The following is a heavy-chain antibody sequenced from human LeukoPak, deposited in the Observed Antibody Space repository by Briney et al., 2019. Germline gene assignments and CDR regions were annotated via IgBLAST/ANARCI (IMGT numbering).Heavy chain of an antibody. D-gene: IGHD6-13*01. CDR1: GFSFDDYA. CDR2: IGWNGGGI. CDR3: AKDKGYSSSWLDY. Sequence: GRSLRLSCAASGFSFDDYAMHWVRQAPGKGLEWVSGIGWNGGGIVYADSVKGRFTISRDNAKNSLYLQMNSLRAEDTALYYCAKDKGYSSSWLDYWGQGTLVTVSS. J-gene: IGHJ4*02. V-gene: IGHV3-9*01.